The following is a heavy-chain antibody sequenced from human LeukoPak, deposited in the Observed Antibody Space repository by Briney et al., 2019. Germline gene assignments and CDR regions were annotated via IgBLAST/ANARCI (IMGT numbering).Heavy chain of an antibody. V-gene: IGHV1-2*02. CDR1: GYTFTGYY. D-gene: IGHD2-2*01. J-gene: IGHJ4*02. CDR2: INPNSGGT. CDR3: ARVVPAATTGLSY. Sequence: ASVKVSCKASGYTFTGYYMHWVRQAPGQGLEWMGWINPNSGGTNYAQKFQGRVTMTRDTSISTAYMEPSRLRSDDTAVYYCARVVPAATTGLSYWGQGTLVTVSS.